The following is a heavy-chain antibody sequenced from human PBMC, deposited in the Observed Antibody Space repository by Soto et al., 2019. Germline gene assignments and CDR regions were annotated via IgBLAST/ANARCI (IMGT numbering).Heavy chain of an antibody. CDR2: IFPGDSDT. CDR3: ERGAIRGLIYYGMDV. J-gene: IGHJ6*02. V-gene: IGHV5-51*01. Sequence: GESLKISCKGSGYSFTNYWIAWVRQMPGEGLEWMGMIFPGDSDTRYSPPFQGQVTFSVDKPISTAYMQWSSLRASDTAIYYCERGAIRGLIYYGMDVWGQGTTVTVS. CDR1: GYSFTNYW. D-gene: IGHD3-10*01.